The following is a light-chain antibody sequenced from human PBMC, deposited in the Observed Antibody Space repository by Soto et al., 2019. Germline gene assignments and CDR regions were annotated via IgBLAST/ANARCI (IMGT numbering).Light chain of an antibody. CDR1: QSISSW. J-gene: IGKJ2*01. CDR2: DAS. V-gene: IGKV1-5*01. CDR3: QQYNSLMYT. Sequence: DIQMTQSPSTLSASVGDRVTITCRASQSISSWLAWYQQKPGKAPKLLIYDASSLESGVPSRFSGSGSGTEFTLTTSSLQPDDFATYYCQQYNSLMYTFGQGTKLEIK.